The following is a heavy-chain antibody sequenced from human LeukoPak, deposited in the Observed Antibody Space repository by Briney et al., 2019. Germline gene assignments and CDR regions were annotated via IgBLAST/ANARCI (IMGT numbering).Heavy chain of an antibody. Sequence: PSQTLSLTCTVSVGSISSGDYYWSWIRQPPGKGLEWIGYIYYSGSTYYNPSLKSRVTISVDTSKNQFSLKLSSVTAADTAVYYCARENYYDSSVVDYWGQGTLVTVSS. D-gene: IGHD3-22*01. CDR2: IYYSGST. CDR1: VGSISSGDYY. V-gene: IGHV4-30-4*01. CDR3: ARENYYDSSVVDY. J-gene: IGHJ4*02.